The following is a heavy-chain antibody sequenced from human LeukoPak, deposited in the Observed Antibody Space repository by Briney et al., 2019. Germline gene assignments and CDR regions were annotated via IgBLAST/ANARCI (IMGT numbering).Heavy chain of an antibody. Sequence: ASVKVSCKASGYTFTGYYMHWVRQAPGQGLERMGWINPNSGGTNYAQKFQGRVTMTRDTSISTAYMELSRLRSDDTAVYYCARLHGGQLWGIDYWGQGTLVTVSS. CDR2: INPNSGGT. D-gene: IGHD5-18*01. CDR3: ARLHGGQLWGIDY. J-gene: IGHJ4*02. CDR1: GYTFTGYY. V-gene: IGHV1-2*02.